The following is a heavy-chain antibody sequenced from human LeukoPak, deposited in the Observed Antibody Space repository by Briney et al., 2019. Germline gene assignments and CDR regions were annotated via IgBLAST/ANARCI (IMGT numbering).Heavy chain of an antibody. Sequence: SVKVSCKASGGTFSSYAISWVRQAPRQGLEWMGRIIPIFGTANYAQKFQGRVTITTDESTSTAYMELSSLRSEDTAVYYCARDLTKYWYFDLWGRGTLVTVSS. D-gene: IGHD1-14*01. J-gene: IGHJ2*01. CDR1: GGTFSSYA. CDR2: IIPIFGTA. CDR3: ARDLTKYWYFDL. V-gene: IGHV1-69*05.